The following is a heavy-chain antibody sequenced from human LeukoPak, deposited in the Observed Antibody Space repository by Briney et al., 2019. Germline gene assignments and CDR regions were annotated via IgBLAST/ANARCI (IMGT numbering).Heavy chain of an antibody. J-gene: IGHJ3*02. CDR2: ISGSGGST. Sequence: PGGSLRLSCAASGFTFSSYAMSWVRQAPGKGLEWVSAISGSGGSTYYADSVKGRFTISRDNAKNSLYLQVNSLRAEDTAVYYCARGQRSIVVVPGLDAFDIWGQGTMVTVSS. V-gene: IGHV3-23*01. D-gene: IGHD2-2*01. CDR1: GFTFSSYA. CDR3: ARGQRSIVVVPGLDAFDI.